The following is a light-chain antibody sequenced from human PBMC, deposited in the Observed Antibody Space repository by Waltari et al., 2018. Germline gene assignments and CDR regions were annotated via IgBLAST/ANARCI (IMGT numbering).Light chain of an antibody. CDR3: AAWDDNLTGPL. Sequence: SVLTQPPSASGTPGQTVTIPCPGSSSNIARNVVYWYQQPPGMAPPLLIYKNNQRPSGVPDRFSGSKSGTSASLAISGLRSDDEAEYYCAAWDDNLTGPLFGGGTKVTVL. CDR2: KNN. J-gene: IGLJ3*02. V-gene: IGLV1-47*01. CDR1: SSNIARNV.